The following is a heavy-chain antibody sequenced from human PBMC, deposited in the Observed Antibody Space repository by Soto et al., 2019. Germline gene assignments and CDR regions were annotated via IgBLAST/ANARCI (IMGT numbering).Heavy chain of an antibody. CDR2: ISGSGGGA. CDR1: GFTFSNYA. Sequence: EVQLLESGGGSVQPGGSLRLSCAASGFTFSNYAMTWVRQAPGKGLEWVSHISGSGGGADYADSVKGRFTVSRDNSKNTLFLKMNNLRVEDTALYYCAKTGGSGGHLIDWGQGTLVSVSS. V-gene: IGHV3-23*01. D-gene: IGHD6-19*01. CDR3: AKTGGSGGHLID. J-gene: IGHJ4*02.